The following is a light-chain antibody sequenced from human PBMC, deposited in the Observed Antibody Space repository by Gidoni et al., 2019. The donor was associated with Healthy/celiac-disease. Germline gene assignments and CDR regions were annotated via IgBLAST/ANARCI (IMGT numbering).Light chain of an antibody. CDR2: DAS. CDR1: QSVSSY. J-gene: IGKJ1*01. CDR3: QQRSNWPRT. Sequence: EIVLTKPPATLSLSPGEKATLSCRASQSVSSYLAWYQQKPGQAPRLLIYDASNRATGIPARFSGSGSGTDFTLTISSLEPEDFAVYYCQQRSNWPRTFGQGTKVEIK. V-gene: IGKV3-11*01.